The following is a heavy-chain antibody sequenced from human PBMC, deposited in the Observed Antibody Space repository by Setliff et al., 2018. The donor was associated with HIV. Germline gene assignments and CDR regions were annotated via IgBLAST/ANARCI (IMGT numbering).Heavy chain of an antibody. Sequence: GGSLRLSCEASGFTVSSSYMAWVRQAPGKGLAWVSTIYSDGSTYHRDSVKGRFTLSRDNSKNTVYLQVGSLRPDDTAMYYCARSRPYNSALDYWGQGTLVTVS. CDR1: GFTVSSSY. V-gene: IGHV3-66*02. D-gene: IGHD6-25*01. CDR2: IYSDGST. J-gene: IGHJ4*02. CDR3: ARSRPYNSALDY.